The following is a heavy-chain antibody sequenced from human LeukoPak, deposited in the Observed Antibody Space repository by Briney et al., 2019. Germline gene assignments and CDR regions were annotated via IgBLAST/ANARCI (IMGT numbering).Heavy chain of an antibody. CDR1: GYTFTSYD. J-gene: IGHJ6*02. CDR3: ARGHYCSSTSCRKYYYYYGMDV. V-gene: IGHV1-8*01. Sequence: GASVKVSCKASGYTFTSYDINWVRQATGQGLEWMGWMNPNSGNTGYAQKFQGRVTMTRNTSISTAYMELSSLRSEDTAVDYCARGHYCSSTSCRKYYYYYGMDVWGQGTTVTVSS. CDR2: MNPNSGNT. D-gene: IGHD2-2*01.